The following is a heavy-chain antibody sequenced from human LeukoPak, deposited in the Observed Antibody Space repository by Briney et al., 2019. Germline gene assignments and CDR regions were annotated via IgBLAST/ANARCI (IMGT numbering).Heavy chain of an antibody. J-gene: IGHJ4*02. CDR2: IFHTGHT. Sequence: KPSETLSLTCAVSGGSISSGDFPWSWIRQPPGKGLEWIGYIFHTGHTSYNPSLKSRVTISVDMPKNQLSLRLTSVTAADTAVYYCARGFYGAGSHFDYWGQGTLVTVSS. V-gene: IGHV4-30-2*01. D-gene: IGHD3-10*01. CDR3: ARGFYGAGSHFDY. CDR1: GGSISSGDFP.